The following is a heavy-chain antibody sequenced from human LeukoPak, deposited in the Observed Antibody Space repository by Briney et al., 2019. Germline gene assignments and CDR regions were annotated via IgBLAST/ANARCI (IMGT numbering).Heavy chain of an antibody. J-gene: IGHJ3*02. CDR1: GGSISSHY. Sequence: SETLSLTCTVSGGSISSHYWSWIRQPPGKGLEWIGYIYYSGSTNYNPSLKSRVTISVDTSKNQFSLKLSSVTAADTAVYYCARGGSRDAFDIWGQGTMVTVSS. CDR2: IYYSGST. V-gene: IGHV4-59*11. D-gene: IGHD3-16*01. CDR3: ARGGSRDAFDI.